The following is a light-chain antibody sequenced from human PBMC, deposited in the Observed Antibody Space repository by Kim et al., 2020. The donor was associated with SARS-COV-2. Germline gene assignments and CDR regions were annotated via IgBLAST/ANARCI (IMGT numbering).Light chain of an antibody. J-gene: IGKJ4*01. CDR1: QNIKKS. CDR2: DAS. CDR3: LQHDDLPLP. Sequence: SPLLRNRVTISSQASQNIKKSLIWYQQKPGRAPKPLISDASNLKTGVPSRFRGGGSGTDFSFTIRGLQPEDIATYYCLQHDDLPLPFGGGTRVEIK. V-gene: IGKV1-33*01.